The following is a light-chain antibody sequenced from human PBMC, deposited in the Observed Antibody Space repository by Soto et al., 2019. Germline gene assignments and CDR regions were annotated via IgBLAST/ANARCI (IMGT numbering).Light chain of an antibody. CDR2: AAS. CDR1: QSISSW. CDR3: LQIYDDPCT. Sequence: KIPSTSRASQSISSWLAWYQQKPGKAPKLLIYAASSLESGVPSRFSGSGSGTEYTLAFSSRQPDHFASYNCLQIYDDPCTVGQGTKVDI. J-gene: IGKJ1*01. V-gene: IGKV1-5*01.